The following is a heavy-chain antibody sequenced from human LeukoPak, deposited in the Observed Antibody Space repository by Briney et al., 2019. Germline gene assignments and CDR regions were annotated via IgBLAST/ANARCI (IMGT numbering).Heavy chain of an antibody. J-gene: IGHJ6*03. CDR3: AKDREVGPAAEWFYYYYCMDV. CDR1: GFTFSSYW. D-gene: IGHD2-2*01. CDR2: IKQDGSEK. V-gene: IGHV3-7*01. Sequence: GGSLRLSCAASGFTFSSYWMSWVRQAPGKGLEWVANIKQDGSEKYYVDSVKGRFTISRDNSKNTLYLQMNSLRAEDTAVYYCAKDREVGPAAEWFYYYYCMDVWGKGTTVTVSS.